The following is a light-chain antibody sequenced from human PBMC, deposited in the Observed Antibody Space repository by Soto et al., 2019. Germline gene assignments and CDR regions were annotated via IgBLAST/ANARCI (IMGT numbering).Light chain of an antibody. CDR1: SSNIGAGFD. CDR3: QSYDISLSGYV. V-gene: IGLV1-40*01. CDR2: GNT. J-gene: IGLJ1*01. Sequence: QSVLTQPPSVSGAPGQRVTISCTGSSSNIGAGFDVHWYQHLPGTAPKLLIHGNTNRPSGVPDRFSGSKSGTSASLAITGLQADDEADYSCQSYDISLSGYVFGSGTKLTVL.